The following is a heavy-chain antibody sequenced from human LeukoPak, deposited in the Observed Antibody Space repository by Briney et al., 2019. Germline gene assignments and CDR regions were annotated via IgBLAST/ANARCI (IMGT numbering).Heavy chain of an antibody. CDR1: GYTFTSYG. J-gene: IGHJ4*02. CDR3: ARRGYYDSSGYPLDY. D-gene: IGHD3-22*01. CDR2: ISAYNGNT. V-gene: IGHV1-18*01. Sequence: ASVKVSCKASGYTFTSYGISWVRQAPGQGLERMGWISAYNGNTNYAQKLQGRVTMTTDTSTSTAYMELRSLRSDDTAVYYCARRGYYDSSGYPLDYWGQGTLVTVSS.